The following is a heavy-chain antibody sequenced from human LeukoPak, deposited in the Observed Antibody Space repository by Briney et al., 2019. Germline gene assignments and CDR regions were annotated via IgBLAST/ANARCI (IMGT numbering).Heavy chain of an antibody. CDR3: ARVSAAAGTPFDH. D-gene: IGHD6-13*01. CDR2: ISSSSSYT. V-gene: IGHV3-21*05. Sequence: GGSLRLSCAASGFTFSSYGMHGVRQAPGKGLEWVSYISSSSSYTNYADAVKGRFTISRDNAKNSLYLQMNSLRAEDTAVYYCARVSAAAGTPFDHWGQGTLVTVSS. J-gene: IGHJ4*02. CDR1: GFTFSSYG.